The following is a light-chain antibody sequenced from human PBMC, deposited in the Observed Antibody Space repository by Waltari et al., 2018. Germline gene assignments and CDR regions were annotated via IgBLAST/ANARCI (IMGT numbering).Light chain of an antibody. V-gene: IGLV2-11*01. CDR1: SSDVGGYNY. CDR2: DVN. J-gene: IGLJ3*02. CDR3: CSYAGSYTLV. Sequence: QSALTQPRSVSGSPGQSVTISCTGTSSDVGGYNYVSWYQQHPGKAPKLMIYDVNKRPSGVPDRFSASKSGNTASLTISGLQAEDGADYYCCSYAGSYTLVFGGGTKLTVL.